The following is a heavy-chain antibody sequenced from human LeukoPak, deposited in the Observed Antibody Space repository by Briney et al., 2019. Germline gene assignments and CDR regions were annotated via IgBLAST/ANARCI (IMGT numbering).Heavy chain of an antibody. CDR2: ISSSSSYI. Sequence: GGSLRLSCAASGFTFSSYSMNWVRQAPGKGLEWVSYISSSSSYIYYADSVKGRLTISRDNAKNSLYLQMNSLRAEDTAVYYCAREGDGALTYDYWGQGTLVTVSS. D-gene: IGHD1-14*01. V-gene: IGHV3-21*01. CDR1: GFTFSSYS. CDR3: AREGDGALTYDY. J-gene: IGHJ4*02.